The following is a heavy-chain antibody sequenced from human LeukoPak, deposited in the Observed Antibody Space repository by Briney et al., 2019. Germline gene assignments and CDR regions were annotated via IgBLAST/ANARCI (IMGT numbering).Heavy chain of an antibody. D-gene: IGHD1-1*01. V-gene: IGHV1-69*13. CDR2: IIPIFGTA. Sequence: ASVKLSCKASGGTFSSYAISWVRQAPGQGLEWMGGIIPIFGTANYAQKFQGRVTITADESTSTAYMELSSLRSEDTAVYYCARDQESEFYSGWNDYYYYGMDVWGQGTTVTVSS. CDR1: GGTFSSYA. J-gene: IGHJ6*02. CDR3: ARDQESEFYSGWNDYYYYGMDV.